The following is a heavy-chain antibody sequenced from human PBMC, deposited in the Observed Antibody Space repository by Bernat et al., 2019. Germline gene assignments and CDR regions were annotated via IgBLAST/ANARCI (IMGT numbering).Heavy chain of an antibody. CDR2: ISAYNGNT. V-gene: IGHV1-18*01. D-gene: IGHD5-18*01. CDR1: GYTFSHSG. CDR3: ARAVRYNYGYSYGYYGMDV. Sequence: QVQLVQSGAEVKKPGASVNVSCKASGYTFSHSGISWVRQAPGQGLEWMGWISAYNGNTNYAQKFQGRISMTTDIPTNTAYMKLKSLMSDDTAVYYCARAVRYNYGYSYGYYGMDVWGQGTTVIVSS. J-gene: IGHJ6*02.